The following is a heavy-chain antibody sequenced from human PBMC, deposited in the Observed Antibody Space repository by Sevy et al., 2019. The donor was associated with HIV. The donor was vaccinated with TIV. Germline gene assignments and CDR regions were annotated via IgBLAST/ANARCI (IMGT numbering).Heavy chain of an antibody. CDR2: ISWNSGSI. CDR1: GFTFDDYA. D-gene: IGHD3-10*01. V-gene: IGHV3-9*01. CDR3: ARLFYGSADY. Sequence: GGSLRLSCAASGFTFDDYAIYWVRQAPGKGLEWVSGISWNSGSIGYVDSVKGRFTISRHNPRKSLYLQMNSLSAEDTAVYYCARLFYGSADYWGQGTLVTVSS. J-gene: IGHJ4*02.